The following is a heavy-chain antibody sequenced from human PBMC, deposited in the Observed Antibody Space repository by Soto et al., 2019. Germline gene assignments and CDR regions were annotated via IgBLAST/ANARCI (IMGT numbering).Heavy chain of an antibody. CDR2: IIPIFGTA. V-gene: IGHV1-69*06. D-gene: IGHD3-10*01. CDR1: GGTFSSYA. J-gene: IGHJ6*02. Sequence: SVKVSCKASGGTFSSYAISWVRQAPGQGLEWMGGIIPIFGTANYAQKFQGRVTITADKSTSTAYMELSSLKASDTAMYYCARHSITMVRGVIGLNYGMDVWGQGTTVTVSS. CDR3: ARHSITMVRGVIGLNYGMDV.